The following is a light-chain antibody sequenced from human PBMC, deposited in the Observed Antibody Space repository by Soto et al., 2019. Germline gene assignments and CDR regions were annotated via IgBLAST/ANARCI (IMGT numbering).Light chain of an antibody. CDR3: MQALPPPT. Sequence: DIVMTQSPLSLPVTPGEPASISCRSTQTLLHSNGYNYLDWYLQKPGQSPQLLIYLASSRASGVPDRFSGSGSGTDFTLKISRVEAEDVGVYYRMQALPPPTFGGGTKVEIK. CDR1: QTLLHSNGYNY. CDR2: LAS. J-gene: IGKJ4*01. V-gene: IGKV2-28*01.